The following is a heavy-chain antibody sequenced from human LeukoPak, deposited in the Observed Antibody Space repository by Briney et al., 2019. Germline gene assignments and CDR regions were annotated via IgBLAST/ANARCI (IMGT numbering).Heavy chain of an antibody. J-gene: IGHJ6*04. CDR3: AELGITMIGGV. CDR1: GFTFDDYD. V-gene: IGHV3-20*04. Sequence: PGGSLRLSCAASGFTFDDYDMTWVRHAPGKGLEWVSGINWNGGSTGYADSVKGRFTISRDNAKNSLYLQMNSLRAEDTAVYYCAELGITMIGGVWGKGTTVTISS. D-gene: IGHD3-10*02. CDR2: INWNGGST.